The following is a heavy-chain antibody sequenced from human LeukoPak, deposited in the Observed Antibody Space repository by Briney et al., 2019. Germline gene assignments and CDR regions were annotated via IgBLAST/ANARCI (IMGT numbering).Heavy chain of an antibody. CDR2: ISTSISYI. CDR1: GFTFSTYT. D-gene: IGHD2-15*01. J-gene: IGHJ4*02. Sequence: GGSLRLSCAASGFTFSTYTMNWVRQAPGKGLEWVSSISTSISYIYYADAVKGRFTISRDNAKNSLYLQMNSLRAEDTALYYCAKVVVAAGPNYFDYWGQGTLVTVSS. V-gene: IGHV3-21*04. CDR3: AKVVVAAGPNYFDY.